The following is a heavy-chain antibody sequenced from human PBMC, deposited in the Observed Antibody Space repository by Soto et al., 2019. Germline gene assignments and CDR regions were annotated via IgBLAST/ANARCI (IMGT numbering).Heavy chain of an antibody. D-gene: IGHD6-13*01. CDR2: TYYRSKWYN. J-gene: IGHJ5*02. CDR3: AREEAAAGTSVDWFDP. Sequence: SQTLSLTCAISGDSVSINSAGWNLIRQSPSRGLEWLGRTYYRSKWYNDYAVSVKSRITINPDTSKNQFSLQLNSVTPEDTAVYYCAREEAAAGTSVDWFDPWGQGTLVTVS. CDR1: GDSVSINSAG. V-gene: IGHV6-1*01.